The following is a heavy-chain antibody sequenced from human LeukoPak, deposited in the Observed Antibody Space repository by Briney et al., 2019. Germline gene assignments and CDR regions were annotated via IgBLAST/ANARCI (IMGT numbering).Heavy chain of an antibody. Sequence: GGSLRLSCAASGFTFRNYEMNWVRQAPGKGLEWVSYISSSGGAIYFADSVKGRFTISRDNTKNSLYLQMNSLRAEDTGVYYCARGPPNYFDSSGYFYLWGQGTLVTVSS. J-gene: IGHJ4*02. CDR1: GFTFRNYE. V-gene: IGHV3-48*03. CDR2: ISSSGGAI. D-gene: IGHD3-22*01. CDR3: ARGPPNYFDSSGYFYL.